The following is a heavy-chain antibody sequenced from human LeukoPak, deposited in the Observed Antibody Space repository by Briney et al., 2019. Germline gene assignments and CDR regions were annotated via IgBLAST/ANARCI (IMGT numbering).Heavy chain of an antibody. V-gene: IGHV3-11*04. Sequence: GGPLRLSCAASGFTFSDYYMSWIRQAPGKGLEWVSYISTSGSTVYYADSVKGRFTISRDNAKNSLYLQMNYLRAEDTAVYYCARPAYTAAYDLWGQGTMVTVSS. CDR1: GFTFSDYY. CDR2: ISTSGSTV. J-gene: IGHJ3*01. D-gene: IGHD3-16*01. CDR3: ARPAYTAAYDL.